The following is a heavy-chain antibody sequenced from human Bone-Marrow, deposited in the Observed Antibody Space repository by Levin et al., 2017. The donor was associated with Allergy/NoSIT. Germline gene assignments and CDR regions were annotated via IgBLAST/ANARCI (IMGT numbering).Heavy chain of an antibody. J-gene: IGHJ5*02. CDR2: IYPGDSDT. CDR3: ARQGYSSSSWFSRYNWFDP. Sequence: HGESLKISCKGSGYSFTSYWIGWVRQMPGKGLEWMGIIYPGDSDTRYSPSFQGQVTISADKSISTAYLQWSSLKASDTAMYYCARQGYSSSSWFSRYNWFDPWGQGTLVTVSS. V-gene: IGHV5-51*01. D-gene: IGHD6-6*01. CDR1: GYSFTSYW.